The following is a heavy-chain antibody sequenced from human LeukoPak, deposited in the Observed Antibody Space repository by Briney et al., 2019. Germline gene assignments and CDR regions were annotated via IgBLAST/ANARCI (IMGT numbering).Heavy chain of an antibody. CDR2: IYYSGST. CDR3: ARTVAAKSYYYYGMDV. CDR1: GGSISSYC. D-gene: IGHD2-15*01. J-gene: IGHJ6*02. V-gene: IGHV4-59*01. Sequence: SETLSLTCTVTGGSISSYCWSWIRQPPGKGLEWIGYIYYSGSTNYNPSLKSRVTISVDTSKNQFSLKLSSVTAADTAVYYCARTVAAKSYYYYGMDVWGQGTTVTVSS.